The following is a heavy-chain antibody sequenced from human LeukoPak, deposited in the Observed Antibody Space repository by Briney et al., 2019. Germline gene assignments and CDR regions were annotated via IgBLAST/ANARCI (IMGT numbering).Heavy chain of an antibody. D-gene: IGHD4-23*01. J-gene: IGHJ4*02. Sequence: GGSLRLSCAACGFTFSSYAMSWVRQAPGKGLEWVSAISGSGGSTYYADSVKGRFTISRDNSKNTLYLQMNSLRAEDTAVYYCAKDGFRWSGVPDYFDYWGQGTLVTVSS. CDR2: ISGSGGST. CDR1: GFTFSSYA. V-gene: IGHV3-23*01. CDR3: AKDGFRWSGVPDYFDY.